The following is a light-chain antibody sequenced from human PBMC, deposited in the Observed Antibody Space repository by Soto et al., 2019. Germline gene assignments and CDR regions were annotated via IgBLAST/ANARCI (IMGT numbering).Light chain of an antibody. CDR3: QQYNSWPLT. Sequence: EIVMTQSPATLSVSPGERITLSCRASQSIRSNLAWYQQQPGQTPRLLIYGASTRATDIPARFSGSGSGTELTLTVSSLQSEDFAVYYCQQYNSWPLTFSGGTKVEIK. CDR1: QSIRSN. J-gene: IGKJ4*01. V-gene: IGKV3D-15*01. CDR2: GAS.